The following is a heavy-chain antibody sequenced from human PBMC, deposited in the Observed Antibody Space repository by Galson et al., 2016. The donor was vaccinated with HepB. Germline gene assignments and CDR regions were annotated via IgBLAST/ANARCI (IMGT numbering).Heavy chain of an antibody. CDR1: GYDFTKYA. CDR3: ARAGDTALPHYYFYYGMDF. Sequence: SCKASGYDFTKYAMNWVRQAPGQGLEWMGWINTNTGNPTYAQAFTGRFVFSLDASVSTAYLQITSLKAEDTAVYYCARAGDTALPHYYFYYGMDFWGQGTTVTVSS. J-gene: IGHJ6*02. CDR2: INTNTGNP. D-gene: IGHD5-18*01. V-gene: IGHV7-4-1*02.